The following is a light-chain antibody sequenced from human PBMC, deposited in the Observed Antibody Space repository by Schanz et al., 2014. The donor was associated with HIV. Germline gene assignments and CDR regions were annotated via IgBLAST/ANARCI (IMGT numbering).Light chain of an antibody. CDR1: NSDIGGHDY. Sequence: QSALTQPATVSGSPGQSITVSCTGTNSDIGGHDYVSWYQQHPDKAPKLLIYDVTHRPSLIPSRFSGSKSGNSAFLTISGLQAEDEADYYCSSKRSGDTTPFVFGSGTKLTVL. CDR2: DVT. CDR3: SSKRSGDTTPFV. J-gene: IGLJ1*01. V-gene: IGLV2-14*03.